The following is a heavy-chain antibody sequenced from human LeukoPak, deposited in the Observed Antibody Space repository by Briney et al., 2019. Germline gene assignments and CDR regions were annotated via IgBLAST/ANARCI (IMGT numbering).Heavy chain of an antibody. CDR1: GFTFSSYE. CDR2: ISSSGSTI. CDR3: VRDRGSSLYRALFDY. Sequence: GGSLRLSCAASGFTFSSYEMNWVRQAPGKGLEWVSYISSSGSTIYYADSVKGRFTISRDNAKNSLYLQMNSLRAEDTAVYYCVRDRGSSLYRALFDYWGQGTLVTVSS. V-gene: IGHV3-48*03. D-gene: IGHD3-16*01. J-gene: IGHJ4*02.